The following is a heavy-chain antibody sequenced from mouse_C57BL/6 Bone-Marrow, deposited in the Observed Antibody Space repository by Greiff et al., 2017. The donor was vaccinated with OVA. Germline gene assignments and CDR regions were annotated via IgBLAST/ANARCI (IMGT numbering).Heavy chain of an antibody. V-gene: IGHV5-17*01. CDR2: ISSGSSTI. CDR1: GFTFSDYG. D-gene: IGHD1-1*01. Sequence: EVKLVESGGGLVKPGGSLKLSCAASGFTFSDYGMHWVRQAPEKGLEWVAYISSGSSTIYYADTVKGRFTISRDNAKNTLFLQMSSLRSEDTAMYYCARDGYYGSSDYWGQGTTLTVSS. J-gene: IGHJ2*01. CDR3: ARDGYYGSSDY.